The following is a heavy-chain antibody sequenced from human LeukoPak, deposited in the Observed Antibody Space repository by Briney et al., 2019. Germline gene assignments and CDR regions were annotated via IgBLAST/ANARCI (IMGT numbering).Heavy chain of an antibody. J-gene: IGHJ4*02. CDR1: GFTFSSYW. CDR2: IKQDGSEK. CDR3: ARRGNRLAGAGTDY. Sequence: PGGSLRLSCAASGFTFSSYWMSWVRQAPGKGLEWVANIKQDGSEKYYVDSVKGRFTISRDNAKNSLFLQMNNLRAEDTAVYYCARRGNRLAGAGTDYWGQGTLVTVSS. V-gene: IGHV3-7*03. D-gene: IGHD6-13*01.